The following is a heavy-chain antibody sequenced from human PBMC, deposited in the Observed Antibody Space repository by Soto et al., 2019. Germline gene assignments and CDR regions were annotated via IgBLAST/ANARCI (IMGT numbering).Heavy chain of an antibody. Sequence: QVQLQESGPGLVKPSQTLSLTCTVSGGSISSGGYYWSWIRQHPGKGLEWIGYIYYSGSTYYNPSLKSRGTISVDTSKNQFSLKRSSVTAADTAVYYCAREPTLITMVRGVTQDAFDIWGQGTMVTVSS. D-gene: IGHD3-10*01. CDR2: IYYSGST. CDR3: AREPTLITMVRGVTQDAFDI. J-gene: IGHJ3*02. CDR1: GGSISSGGYY. V-gene: IGHV4-31*03.